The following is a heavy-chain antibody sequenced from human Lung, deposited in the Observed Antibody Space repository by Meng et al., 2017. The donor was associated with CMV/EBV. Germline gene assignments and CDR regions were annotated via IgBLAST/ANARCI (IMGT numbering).Heavy chain of an antibody. CDR1: GFTFSTYS. J-gene: IGHJ4*02. V-gene: IGHV3-48*04. Sequence: GESXKISCAASGFTFSTYSVNWVRQAPGKGLEWVSYINAGSSSILYADSVKGRFTISRDNAKSALFLQMSRLRVEDTAVYYCARGGCSRTSCLDFWGQGTLVTVSS. CDR3: ARGGCSRTSCLDF. CDR2: INAGSSSI. D-gene: IGHD2-2*01.